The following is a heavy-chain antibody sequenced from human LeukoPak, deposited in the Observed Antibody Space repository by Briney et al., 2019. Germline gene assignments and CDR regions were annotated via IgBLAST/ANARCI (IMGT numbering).Heavy chain of an antibody. D-gene: IGHD6-13*01. Sequence: AASGFTFNDXAXXWVREAPGKGXXXVXLISYDGYDQSYADSVRGRFTISRDNSKNTLYLQMDSLRTEDTAVYYCARDFFPIVDSSWYEIGYWGQGTLVTVSS. J-gene: IGHJ4*02. V-gene: IGHV3-30-3*01. CDR1: GFTFNDXA. CDR3: ARDFFPIVDSSWYEIGY. CDR2: ISYDGYDQ.